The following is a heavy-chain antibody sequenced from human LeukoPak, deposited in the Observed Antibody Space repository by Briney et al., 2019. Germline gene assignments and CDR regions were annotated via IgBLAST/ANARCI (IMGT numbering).Heavy chain of an antibody. CDR2: IYYSGST. J-gene: IGHJ6*03. V-gene: IGHV4-39*07. CDR3: ARVQPLEYYDSSGYYYYYYMDV. D-gene: IGHD3-22*01. CDR1: GGSISSSSYY. Sequence: WETLSLTCTVSGGSISSSSYYWGWIRQPPGKGLEWIGSIYYSGSTYYNPSLKSRVTTSVDTSKNQFSLKLSSVTAADTAVYYCARVQPLEYYDSSGYYYYYYMDVWGKGTTVTVSS.